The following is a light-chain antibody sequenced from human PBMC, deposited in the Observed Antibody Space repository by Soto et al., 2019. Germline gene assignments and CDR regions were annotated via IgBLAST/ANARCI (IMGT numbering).Light chain of an antibody. CDR3: QRSYTAAYT. Sequence: DIQMTQSPSSLAASVGDSVTLTCRASQRITSYLNWYQQRLGKAPKLLIFAASNLKSGVPSGFSGHGVGAVFTLSMPRLQPQDFAIYYGQRSYTAAYTFGQGTKLEIK. CDR1: QRITSY. V-gene: IGKV1-39*01. CDR2: AAS. J-gene: IGKJ2*01.